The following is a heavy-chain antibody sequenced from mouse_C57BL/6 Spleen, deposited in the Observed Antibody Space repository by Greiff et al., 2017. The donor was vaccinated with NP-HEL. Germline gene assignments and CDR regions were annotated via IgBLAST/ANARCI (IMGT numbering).Heavy chain of an antibody. D-gene: IGHD2-4*01. CDR1: GYTFTSYW. J-gene: IGHJ4*01. Sequence: QVQLKQPGAELVKPGASVKLSCKASGYTFTSYWMHWVKQRPGQGLEWIGMIHPNSGSTNYNEKFKSKATLTVDKSSSTAYMQLSSLTSEDSAVYYCAREGDYESYYYAMDYWGQGTSVTVSS. CDR2: IHPNSGST. CDR3: AREGDYESYYYAMDY. V-gene: IGHV1-64*01.